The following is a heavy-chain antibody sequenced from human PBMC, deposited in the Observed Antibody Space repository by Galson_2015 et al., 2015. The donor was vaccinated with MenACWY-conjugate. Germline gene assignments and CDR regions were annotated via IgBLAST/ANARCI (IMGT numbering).Heavy chain of an antibody. CDR3: ASEDYYYDSSSRRKLSMDY. Sequence: LRLSCAVSGFTFSRYWMHWVRQAPGKGLEWVADIKPDGSEKYYADSVKGRFTISRDNVRNSLYLQMNSLRAEDTAVYYCASEDYYYDSSSRRKLSMDYWGQGTLVTVSS. CDR2: IKPDGSEK. V-gene: IGHV3-7*03. J-gene: IGHJ4*02. CDR1: GFTFSRYW. D-gene: IGHD3-22*01.